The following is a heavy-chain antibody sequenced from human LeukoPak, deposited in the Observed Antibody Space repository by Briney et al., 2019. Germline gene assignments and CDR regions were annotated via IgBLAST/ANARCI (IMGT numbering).Heavy chain of an antibody. V-gene: IGHV3-9*01. CDR1: GFTFDDYA. CDR2: TSWNSGSI. D-gene: IGHD6-13*01. J-gene: IGHJ6*02. CDR3: AKDSIAAAGSGGMDV. Sequence: PGRSLRLSCAASGFTFDDYAMHWVRQAPGKGLEWVSGTSWNSGSIGYADSVKGRFTISRDNAKNSLYLQMNSLRAEDTALYYCAKDSIAAAGSGGMDVWGQGTTVTVSS.